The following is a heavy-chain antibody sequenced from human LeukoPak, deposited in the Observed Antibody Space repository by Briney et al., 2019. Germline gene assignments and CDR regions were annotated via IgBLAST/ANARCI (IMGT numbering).Heavy chain of an antibody. CDR2: ISSSSSYI. D-gene: IGHD2-15*01. J-gene: IGHJ4*02. CDR3: AREDGYCSGGNCYSCFDS. CDR1: GFTFSSYS. V-gene: IGHV3-21*01. Sequence: GGSLRLSCAASGFTFSSYSMNWVRQAPGKGLEWVSSISSSSSYIYYADSVKGRFTISRDNAKNSLYLQMNSLRAEDTAVYFCAREDGYCSGGNCYSCFDSWGQGTLVTVSS.